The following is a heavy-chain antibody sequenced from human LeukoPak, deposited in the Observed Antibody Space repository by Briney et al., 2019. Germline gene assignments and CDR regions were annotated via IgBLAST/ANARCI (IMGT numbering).Heavy chain of an antibody. CDR2: INHSGST. D-gene: IGHD6-6*01. J-gene: IGHJ6*03. V-gene: IGHV4-34*01. CDR1: GGSFSGYY. CDR3: ARSRQLRSYYYYYCMDV. Sequence: PSETLSLTCAVYGGSFSGYYWSWIRQPPGKGLEWIGEINHSGSTNYNPSLKSRVTISVDTSKNQFSLKLSSVTAADTAVYYCARSRQLRSYYYYYCMDVWGKGTTVTVSS.